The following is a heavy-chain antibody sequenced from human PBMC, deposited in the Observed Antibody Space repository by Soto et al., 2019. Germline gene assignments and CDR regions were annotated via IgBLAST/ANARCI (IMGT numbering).Heavy chain of an antibody. V-gene: IGHV1-3*01. J-gene: IGHJ4*02. CDR1: GYTFTSYA. CDR2: INAGNGNT. D-gene: IGHD2-21*02. Sequence: GASVKVSCKASGYTFTSYAMHWVRQAPGQRLEWMGWINAGNGNTKYSQKFQGRVTITRDTSASIAYMELSSLRSEDTAVYYCARSIVVVTAADYWGQGTLVTVSS. CDR3: ARSIVVVTAADY.